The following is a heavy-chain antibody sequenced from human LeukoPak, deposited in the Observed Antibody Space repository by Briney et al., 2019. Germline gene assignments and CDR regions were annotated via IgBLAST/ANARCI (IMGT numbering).Heavy chain of an antibody. CDR2: ISSGSNNI. V-gene: IGHV3-48*04. D-gene: IGHD3-3*01. CDR1: GFTFSSYS. Sequence: GGSLRLSCAASGFTFSSYSMNWVRQAPGKGLEWVSSISSGSNNIYYADSVKGRFTISRDNAKNSLYLQMTSLRAEDTAVYYCAKIPDFWSSTGNYWGQGTLVTVSS. CDR3: AKIPDFWSSTGNY. J-gene: IGHJ4*02.